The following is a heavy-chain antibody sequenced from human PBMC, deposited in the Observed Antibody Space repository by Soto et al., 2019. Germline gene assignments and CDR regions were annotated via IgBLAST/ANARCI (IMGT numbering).Heavy chain of an antibody. J-gene: IGHJ6*03. V-gene: IGHV3-48*01. D-gene: IGHD4-17*01. CDR1: GFTFSSYS. CDR2: ISSSSTI. CDR3: GRVGGPGSMTTVTKSGMDV. Sequence: GGSLRLSCAASGFTFSSYSMNWVRQAPGKGLEWVSYISSSSTIYYADSVKGRFTISRDNAKNSLYLQMNSLRAEDTAVYYCGRVGGPGSMTTVTKSGMDVWGKGTTVTVSS.